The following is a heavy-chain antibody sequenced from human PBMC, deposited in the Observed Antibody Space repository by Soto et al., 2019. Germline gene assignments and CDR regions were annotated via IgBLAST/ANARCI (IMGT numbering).Heavy chain of an antibody. CDR2: ISGSGGST. Sequence: GGALRVSCAASGFTFSSYAMSWVRQAPGKGLEWVSAISGSGGSTYYADSVKGRFTISRDNAKSSLYLQMSSLTAEDSALYYCSPALNFWGQGTLVPVSP. CDR3: SPALNF. D-gene: IGHD2-2*01. CDR1: GFTFSSYA. V-gene: IGHV3-23*01. J-gene: IGHJ4*02.